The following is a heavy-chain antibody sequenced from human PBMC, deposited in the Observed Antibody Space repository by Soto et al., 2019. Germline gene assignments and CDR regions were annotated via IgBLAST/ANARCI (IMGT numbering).Heavy chain of an antibody. Sequence: QVQLRESGPGLVKPSETLSLTCTVSGGSISTYYWSWIRQPPGKGLEWIGYIYYCGSADYNPSLTSRLAISVDTPKTQCSLTLSSVTAADTAVYYCARGGHCANGVCSALDYWGQGTLVTVSS. CDR1: GGSISTYY. V-gene: IGHV4-59*08. J-gene: IGHJ4*02. D-gene: IGHD2-8*01. CDR2: IYYCGSA. CDR3: ARGGHCANGVCSALDY.